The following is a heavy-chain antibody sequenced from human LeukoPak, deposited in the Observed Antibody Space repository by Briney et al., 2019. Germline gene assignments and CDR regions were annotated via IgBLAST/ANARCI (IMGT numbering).Heavy chain of an antibody. V-gene: IGHV3-21*01. Sequence: GGSLRLSCAASGFTFSSYSMSWVRQAPGRGLEWVSSFSGSGGRTYFADSVKGRFTISRDNAKNSLLLQMNSLRVEDTAVYYCVGGSGWISDYWGQGTLVTVSS. CDR3: VGGSGWISDY. J-gene: IGHJ4*02. CDR1: GFTFSSYS. D-gene: IGHD6-19*01. CDR2: FSGSGGRT.